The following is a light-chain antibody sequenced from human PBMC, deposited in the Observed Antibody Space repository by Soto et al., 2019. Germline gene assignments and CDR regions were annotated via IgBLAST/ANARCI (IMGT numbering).Light chain of an antibody. CDR1: QGISNY. V-gene: IGKV1-27*01. J-gene: IGKJ1*01. CDR2: ASS. Sequence: DIQMTQSQSSLSASVGDRVTINCRASQGISNYLACYQQKPGKVPNLLIYASSTLQSGVPSRFSGSGSGPDFTLTISRLQPEAVSTYYFQKYNSASWTFGQGTQVEIK. CDR3: QKYNSASWT.